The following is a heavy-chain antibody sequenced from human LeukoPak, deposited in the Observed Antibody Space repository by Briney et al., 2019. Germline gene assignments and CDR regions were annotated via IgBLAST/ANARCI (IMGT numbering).Heavy chain of an antibody. V-gene: IGHV3-9*01. CDR2: ISWNSGSI. CDR3: ARRGYSGYVPFDY. Sequence: SLRLSCSASGFTFDDYAMHWVRQAPGKGLEWVSGISWNSGSIGYADSVKGRFTISRDNAKNSLYLQMNSLRAEDTASYYCARRGYSGYVPFDYWGQGTLVTVSS. J-gene: IGHJ4*02. CDR1: GFTFDDYA. D-gene: IGHD5-12*01.